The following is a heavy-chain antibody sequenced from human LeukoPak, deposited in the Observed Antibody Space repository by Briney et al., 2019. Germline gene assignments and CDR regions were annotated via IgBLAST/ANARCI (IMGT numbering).Heavy chain of an antibody. CDR3: ARVRGSYSSDS. CDR1: GFSFSDYY. J-gene: IGHJ4*02. D-gene: IGHD1-26*01. Sequence: PGGSLRLSCAASGFSFSDYYMSWMRQAPGKGLEWVSYISTGGSTTYHADSVKGRFTISRDDAKNSLYLQMNSLRAEDTAVYYCARVRGSYSSDSWGQGTLVTVSS. CDR2: ISTGGSTT. V-gene: IGHV3-11*01.